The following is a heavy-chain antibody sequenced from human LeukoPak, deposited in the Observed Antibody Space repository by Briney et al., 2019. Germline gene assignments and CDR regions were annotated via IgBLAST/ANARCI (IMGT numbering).Heavy chain of an antibody. CDR2: ISSSSSTI. V-gene: IGHV3-48*01. CDR1: GFTFSSYS. D-gene: IGHD6-6*01. CDR3: ARDRGYSSSDDFDY. Sequence: GGSLRLSCAASGFTFSSYSMNWVRQAPGKGLEWVSYISSSSSTIYYADSVKGRFTISRDNAKNSLYLQMNSLRAEDTAVYYCARDRGYSSSDDFDYWGQGTLVTVSS. J-gene: IGHJ4*02.